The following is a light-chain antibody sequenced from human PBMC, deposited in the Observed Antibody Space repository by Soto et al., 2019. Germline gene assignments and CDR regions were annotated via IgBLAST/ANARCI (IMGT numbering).Light chain of an antibody. J-gene: IGKJ5*01. Sequence: IILEQSPGTLSLSPGERATLSCRAGQSVSSNYLAWYQQKPGQAPRLLIYAASSRATGIPDRFSGSGCEKDFGSATGRERVENFVLPFYQPPGSAPSTVGQGTRLEIK. V-gene: IGKV3-20*01. CDR2: AAS. CDR1: QSVSSNY. CDR3: QPPGSAPST.